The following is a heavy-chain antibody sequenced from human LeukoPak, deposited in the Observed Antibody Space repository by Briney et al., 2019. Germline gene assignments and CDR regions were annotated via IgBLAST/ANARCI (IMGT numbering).Heavy chain of an antibody. D-gene: IGHD2-8*01. CDR1: GGSISSGSYY. J-gene: IGHJ6*03. V-gene: IGHV4-61*02. CDR3: ARGVQDIVLMVYDTGRGYYYMDV. Sequence: SETLSLTCTVSGGSISSGSYYWSWIRQPAGKGLEWIGRIYTSGSTNYNPSLKSRVTISVDTSKNQFSLKLSSVTAADTAVYYCARGVQDIVLMVYDTGRGYYYMDVWGKGTTVTVSS. CDR2: IYTSGST.